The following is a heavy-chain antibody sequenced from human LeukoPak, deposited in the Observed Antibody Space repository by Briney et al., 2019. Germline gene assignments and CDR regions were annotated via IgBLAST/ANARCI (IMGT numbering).Heavy chain of an antibody. CDR2: IYYSGST. J-gene: IGHJ4*02. Sequence: PSETLSLTCTVSGGSISSYYWSWIRQPPGKGLEWIGYIYYSGSTNYNPSLKSRVTISVDTSKNRFSLKLSSVTAADTAVYYCARRAVAGFDYWGQGTLVTVSS. D-gene: IGHD6-19*01. CDR3: ARRAVAGFDY. V-gene: IGHV4-59*08. CDR1: GGSISSYY.